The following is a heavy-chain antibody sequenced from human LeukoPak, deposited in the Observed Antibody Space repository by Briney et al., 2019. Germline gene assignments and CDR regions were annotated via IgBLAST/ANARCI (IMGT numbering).Heavy chain of an antibody. V-gene: IGHV1-46*01. CDR2: INPSGGST. CDR3: ARLRFLEWLPDAFDI. CDR1: GYTFTSYY. D-gene: IGHD3-3*01. J-gene: IGHJ3*02. Sequence: GASVKVSCKASGYTFTSYYMHWVRQAPGQGLEWMGIINPSGGSTSYAQKFQGRVTITADETTSTAYMELSSLRSEDTAVYYCARLRFLEWLPDAFDIWGQGTMVTVSS.